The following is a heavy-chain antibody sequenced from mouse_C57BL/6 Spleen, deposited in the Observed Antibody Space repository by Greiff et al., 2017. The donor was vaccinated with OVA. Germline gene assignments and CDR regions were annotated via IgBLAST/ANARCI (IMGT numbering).Heavy chain of an antibody. Sequence: QVQLKQPGAELVKPGASVKMSCKASGYTFTSYWITWVKQRPGQGLEWIGDIYPGSGSTNYNEKFKSKATLTVDTSSSTAYMQLSSLTSEDSAVYYCARGHDGYYDYAMDYWGQGTSVTVSS. V-gene: IGHV1-55*01. D-gene: IGHD2-3*01. J-gene: IGHJ4*01. CDR2: IYPGSGST. CDR1: GYTFTSYW. CDR3: ARGHDGYYDYAMDY.